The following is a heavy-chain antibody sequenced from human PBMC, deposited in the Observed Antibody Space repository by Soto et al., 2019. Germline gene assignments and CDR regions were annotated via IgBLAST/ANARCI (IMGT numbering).Heavy chain of an antibody. J-gene: IGHJ4*02. CDR3: SKKGCYPSGKINLLDS. D-gene: IGHD3-10*01. CDR2: VDHSGRT. Sequence: SETLSLTCAVSGYSITSDYYWGWIRQPPGKGLEWSGSVDHSGRTYYSPSSRSRLHRFIDTSNNQYSLRLTSVAAADTAMYFLSKKGCYPSGKINLLDSWGPGTLGTLPS. CDR1: GYSITSDYY. V-gene: IGHV4-38-2*01.